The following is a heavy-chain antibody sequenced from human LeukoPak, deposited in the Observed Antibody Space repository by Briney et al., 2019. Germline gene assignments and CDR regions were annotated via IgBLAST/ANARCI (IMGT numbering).Heavy chain of an antibody. D-gene: IGHD2-15*01. J-gene: IGHJ4*02. CDR3: ARREVVATVATYYFDC. CDR2: IYTSGST. CDR1: GGSISSYY. Sequence: SETLSLTCTVSGGSISSYYWSWIRQPARKGLGWIGRIYTSGSTNYNPSLKSRVTMSVDTSKNQVSLQLSSVTAADTAVYYCARREVVATVATYYFDCWGQGTLVGVSS. V-gene: IGHV4-4*07.